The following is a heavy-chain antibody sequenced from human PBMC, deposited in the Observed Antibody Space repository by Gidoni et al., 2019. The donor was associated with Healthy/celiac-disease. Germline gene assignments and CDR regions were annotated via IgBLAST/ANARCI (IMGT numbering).Heavy chain of an antibody. CDR3: ARGRVVAVPYYYYGMDV. J-gene: IGHJ6*02. D-gene: IGHD2-15*01. CDR2: INHSGST. CDR1: GGSFSGYY. Sequence: QVQLQQWGAGLLKPSETLSLTCAVYGGSFSGYYWSWIRQPPGKGLEWIGEINHSGSTNYNPSLKSRVTISVDTSKNQFSLKLSSVTAADTAVYYCARGRVVAVPYYYYGMDVWGQGTTVTVSS. V-gene: IGHV4-34*01.